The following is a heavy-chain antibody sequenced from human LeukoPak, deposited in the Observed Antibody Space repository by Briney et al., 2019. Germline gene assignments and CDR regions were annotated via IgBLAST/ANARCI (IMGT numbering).Heavy chain of an antibody. CDR2: IYTSGST. D-gene: IGHD6-13*01. V-gene: IGHV4-4*07. CDR3: ARDRYSSSWYGDWFDP. J-gene: IGHJ5*02. Sequence: SETQSLTCTVSGGSISSYYWSWIRRPAGEGREWIGRIYTSGSTNYNPSLKSRVPMSVDTSKNQFSLKLSSVTAADTAVYYCARDRYSSSWYGDWFDPWGQGTLVTVSS. CDR1: GGSISSYY.